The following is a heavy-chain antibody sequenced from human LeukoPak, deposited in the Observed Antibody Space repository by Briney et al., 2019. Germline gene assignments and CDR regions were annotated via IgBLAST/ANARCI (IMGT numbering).Heavy chain of an antibody. J-gene: IGHJ4*02. Sequence: SETLSLTCSVSGGSISGYYWSWIRQPPGQGLEWIGYMYETGHTMYNSSLKSRATMSLDASKNHFSLRLTFVTAADTAVYYCARGQLGPTSAPFDSWGQGTLVTVSS. CDR2: MYETGHT. D-gene: IGHD6-13*01. CDR3: ARGQLGPTSAPFDS. CDR1: GGSISGYY. V-gene: IGHV4-59*08.